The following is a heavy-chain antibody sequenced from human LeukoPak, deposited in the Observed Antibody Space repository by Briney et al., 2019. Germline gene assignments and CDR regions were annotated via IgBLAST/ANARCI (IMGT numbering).Heavy chain of an antibody. V-gene: IGHV5-51*01. CDR3: ARGPHSWGFFDY. CDR1: GTRFTTYW. J-gene: IGHJ4*02. D-gene: IGHD7-27*01. CDR2: IYPGDSDT. Sequence: GASLKISFKGSGTRFTTYWIAWVRQMPGKGLEWMGIIYPGDSDTRYSPSFQGQVTISADKSISTAYLQWSSLKASDTAMYYCARGPHSWGFFDYWGQGTLVTVSS.